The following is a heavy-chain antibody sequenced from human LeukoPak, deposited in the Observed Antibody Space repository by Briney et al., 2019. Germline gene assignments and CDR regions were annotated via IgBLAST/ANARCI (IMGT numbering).Heavy chain of an antibody. J-gene: IGHJ4*02. CDR1: AASISNYC. Sequence: SETLSLTCAVSAASISNYCWSWIRQPPGKGLGWIGYISTSGSTNYNPSLKSRVSISLDTSKNRFSLNLNFVTAADTAVYYCASPRSGYRYTFDYWGQGALVTVSS. CDR2: ISTSGST. V-gene: IGHV4-4*09. CDR3: ASPRSGYRYTFDY. D-gene: IGHD3-22*01.